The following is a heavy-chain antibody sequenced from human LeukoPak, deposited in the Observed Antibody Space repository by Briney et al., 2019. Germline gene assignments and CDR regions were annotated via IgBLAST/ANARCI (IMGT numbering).Heavy chain of an antibody. Sequence: SETLSLICTVSGGSISSHYWSWIRQPPGKGLEWIGYIYYSGSTNYNPSLKSRVTISEDTSKNQFSLKLSSVTATDTAVYYCARLGDAYRFDYWGQGTLVTVSS. V-gene: IGHV4-59*08. CDR3: ARLGDAYRFDY. CDR2: IYYSGST. D-gene: IGHD5-24*01. J-gene: IGHJ4*02. CDR1: GGSISSHY.